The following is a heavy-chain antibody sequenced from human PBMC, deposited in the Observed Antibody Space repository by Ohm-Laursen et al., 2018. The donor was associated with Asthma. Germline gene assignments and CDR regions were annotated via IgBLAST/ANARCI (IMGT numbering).Heavy chain of an antibody. Sequence: GSLRLSCSASGFTFSNYAVSWVRQAPGKGLEWVSAISGSGGSTYYADSVKGRFTISRDNSKNTLYLQMNSLRAEDTAVYYCAKGYSTGWLSDYWGQGTLVTVSS. V-gene: IGHV3-23*01. CDR2: ISGSGGST. CDR3: AKGYSTGWLSDY. D-gene: IGHD6-19*01. J-gene: IGHJ4*02. CDR1: GFTFSNYA.